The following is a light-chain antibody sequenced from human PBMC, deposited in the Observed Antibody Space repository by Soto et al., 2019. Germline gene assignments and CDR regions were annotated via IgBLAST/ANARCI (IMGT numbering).Light chain of an antibody. CDR2: DVS. CDR1: SNDVGGYNY. V-gene: IGLV2-14*01. Sequence: QSVLTQPASVSGSPGPSITISCTGTSNDVGGYNYVSWYQQHPGKAPKLMIYDVSNRPSGVSNRFSGSKSGNTASLTISGLQAEDEADYYCSSFTRSSTLYVFGTGTKLTVL. J-gene: IGLJ1*01. CDR3: SSFTRSSTLYV.